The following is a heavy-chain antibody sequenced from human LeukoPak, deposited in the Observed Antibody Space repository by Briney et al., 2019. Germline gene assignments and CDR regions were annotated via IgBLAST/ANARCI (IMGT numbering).Heavy chain of an antibody. D-gene: IGHD3-10*01. CDR3: ARGGLVRGSLNSVTGFDF. CDR2: IYYRSQYYD. CDR1: GDSFSSGSGR. V-gene: IGHV6-1*01. J-gene: IGHJ3*01. Sequence: SQTLSLTCDISGDSFSSGSGRWDWLRQSPSIGLEWLVRIYYRSQYYDDDAVCVKRRISINPDTAKNQFSLHLNSVTPDDTALYYCARGGLVRGSLNSVTGFDFWGQGTMVTVSS.